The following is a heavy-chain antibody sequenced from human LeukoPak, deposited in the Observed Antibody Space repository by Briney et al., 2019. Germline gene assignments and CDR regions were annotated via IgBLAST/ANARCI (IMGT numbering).Heavy chain of an antibody. Sequence: SETLSLTCTVSGGSISSYYWSWIRQPPGKGLEWIGYIYYSGSTNYNPSLKSRVTISVDTSKNQFSLKLSSVTAADTAVYYCARGSGLLWFGEYQQDAFDIWGQGTMVTVSS. D-gene: IGHD3-10*01. J-gene: IGHJ3*02. CDR1: GGSISSYY. CDR2: IYYSGST. CDR3: ARGSGLLWFGEYQQDAFDI. V-gene: IGHV4-59*01.